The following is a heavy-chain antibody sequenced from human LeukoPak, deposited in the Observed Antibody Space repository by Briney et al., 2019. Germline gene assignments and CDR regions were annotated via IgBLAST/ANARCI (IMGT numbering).Heavy chain of an antibody. CDR2: IKQDGSEK. V-gene: IGHV3-7*03. D-gene: IGHD1-26*01. Sequence: GGSLRLSCTASGFTFTNYWMSWVRQAPGKGLEWVATIKQDGSEKNYVDSVKGRFTISRDNAKSSVYLQMNSLRIEDTAFYYCAGAGSLWEPPNWFGPWGQGTLVTVSS. CDR3: AGAGSLWEPPNWFGP. CDR1: GFTFTNYW. J-gene: IGHJ5*02.